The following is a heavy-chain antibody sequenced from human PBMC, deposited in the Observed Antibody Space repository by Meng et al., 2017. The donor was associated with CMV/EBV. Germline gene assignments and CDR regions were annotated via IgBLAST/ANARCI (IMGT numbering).Heavy chain of an antibody. Sequence: VQLQETGPGLVKPSDTLSLPCTFSGGAISSYYWSWIRQPAGKGLEWIGRIYTSGSTNYNPSLKSRVTMSVDTSKNQFSLKLSSVTAADTAVYYCARHGDTAMVVGIDYWGQGTLVTVSS. CDR1: GGAISSYY. CDR3: ARHGDTAMVVGIDY. J-gene: IGHJ4*02. D-gene: IGHD5-18*01. V-gene: IGHV4-4*07. CDR2: IYTSGST.